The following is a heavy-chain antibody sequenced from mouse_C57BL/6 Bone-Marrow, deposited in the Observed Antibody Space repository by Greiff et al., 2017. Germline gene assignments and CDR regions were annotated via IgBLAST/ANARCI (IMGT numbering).Heavy chain of an antibody. CDR1: GYTFTEYT. CDR2: FYPGSGSI. Sequence: VQLQQSGAELVKPGASVKLSCKASGYTFTEYTIHWVKQRSGQGLEWIGWFYPGSGSIKYNEKFKDKATLTADKSSSTVYMELSRLTSEDSAVYFCARHGGAYYRNYDGAMDYWGQGTSVTVSS. D-gene: IGHD2-5*01. J-gene: IGHJ4*01. V-gene: IGHV1-62-2*01. CDR3: ARHGGAYYRNYDGAMDY.